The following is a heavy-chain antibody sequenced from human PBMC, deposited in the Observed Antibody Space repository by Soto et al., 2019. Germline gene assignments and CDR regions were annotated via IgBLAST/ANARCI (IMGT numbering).Heavy chain of an antibody. V-gene: IGHV3-7*01. Sequence: PGGSLRLSCAASGFTFSNNWMSWVRQAPGKGLEWVTKIKQDAGEKYYVDSVKGRFTISRDNAKNSLYLQMNGLRAEDTAVYYCASSPYGGRRYYYRGLFGYWDQGALVTVSS. D-gene: IGHD3-22*01. CDR3: ASSPYGGRRYYYRGLFGY. CDR1: GFTFSNNW. J-gene: IGHJ4*02. CDR2: IKQDAGEK.